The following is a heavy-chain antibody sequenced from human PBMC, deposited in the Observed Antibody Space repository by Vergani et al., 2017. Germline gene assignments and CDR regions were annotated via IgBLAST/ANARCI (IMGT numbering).Heavy chain of an antibody. J-gene: IGHJ5*02. D-gene: IGHD6-19*01. Sequence: QLQLQESGPGLVKPSATLSLTCSVSGASIRSSNYYWGWIRQPPGKGLEWIASIYYSGSTYYHPSLKSRVTISVDTSKNQFSLKLSSVTAADTAVYFCARHATVEWLVKLGWIDPGGQGILVTVPS. CDR3: ARHATVEWLVKLGWIDP. V-gene: IGHV4-39*01. CDR1: GASIRSSNYY. CDR2: IYYSGST.